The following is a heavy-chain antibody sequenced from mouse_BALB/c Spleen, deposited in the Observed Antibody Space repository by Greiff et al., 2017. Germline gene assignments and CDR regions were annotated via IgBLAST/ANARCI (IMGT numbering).Heavy chain of an antibody. CDR3: ASPIYYDYDVAY. CDR2: ISSGGSYT. J-gene: IGHJ3*01. CDR1: GFTFSSYA. Sequence: EVHLVESGGGLVKPGGSLKLSCAASGFTFSSYAMSWVRQTPEKRLEWVATISSGGSYTYYPDSVKGRFTISRDNAKNTLYLQMSSLRSEDTAMYYCASPIYYDYDVAYWGQGTLVTVSA. D-gene: IGHD2-4*01. V-gene: IGHV5-9-3*01.